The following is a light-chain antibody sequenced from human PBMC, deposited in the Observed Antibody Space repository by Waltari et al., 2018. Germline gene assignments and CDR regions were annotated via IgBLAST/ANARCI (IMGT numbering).Light chain of an antibody. CDR1: QSVSRA. Sequence: EMVLTQPQRTLSWYPGERHTLSCRASQSVSRALAWYQQKPGQASRLLIYGTSNSATGIPDWFSGSGSGTDFCLTISRLGPEDVAVYFGQHYVRLPATFGQGTKVEIK. CDR2: GTS. J-gene: IGKJ1*01. V-gene: IGKV3-20*01. CDR3: QHYVRLPAT.